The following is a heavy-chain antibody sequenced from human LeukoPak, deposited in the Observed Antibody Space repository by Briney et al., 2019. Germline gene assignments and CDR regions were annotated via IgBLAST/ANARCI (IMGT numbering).Heavy chain of an antibody. J-gene: IGHJ4*02. CDR3: TREEDIVVVPAATNDY. Sequence: GGSLRLSCTASGFTFGDYAMSWFRQAPGKGLEWVGFIRSKAYGGTTENAASVKGRFTISRDDSKSIAYLQMNSLKTEDTAVYYCTREEDIVVVPAATNDYWGQGTLVTVSS. V-gene: IGHV3-49*03. CDR2: IRSKAYGGTT. CDR1: GFTFGDYA. D-gene: IGHD2-2*01.